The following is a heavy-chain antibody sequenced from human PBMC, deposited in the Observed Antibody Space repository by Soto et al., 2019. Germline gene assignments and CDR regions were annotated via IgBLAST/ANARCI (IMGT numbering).Heavy chain of an antibody. Sequence: EVQLLESGGGLVQPGGSLRLSCAASGFTFSSYAMSWVRQAPGKGLEWVSAISGSGGSTYYADSVKGRFTISRDNSKNTLYLQMNSLRAEDTAVYYCAKGSLVVVVAATAFDYWGQGTLVTVSS. D-gene: IGHD2-15*01. CDR2: ISGSGGST. CDR1: GFTFSSYA. J-gene: IGHJ4*02. V-gene: IGHV3-23*01. CDR3: AKGSLVVVVAATAFDY.